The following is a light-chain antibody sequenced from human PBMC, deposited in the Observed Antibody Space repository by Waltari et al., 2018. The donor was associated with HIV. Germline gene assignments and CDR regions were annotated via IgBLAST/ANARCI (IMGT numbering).Light chain of an antibody. CDR3: SQYYSTPT. CDR2: LAS. J-gene: IGKJ5*01. Sequence: MVLTQSPDSLSLSLGEWATIHCKSESTVFSASDDVDYFVWYRQKEGERPSLLFFLASTRASGVPARFTASGSETDFTLTIDNVQAEDVAVFFCSQYYSTPTFGRGTRLDI. V-gene: IGKV4-1*01. CDR1: STVFSASDDVDY.